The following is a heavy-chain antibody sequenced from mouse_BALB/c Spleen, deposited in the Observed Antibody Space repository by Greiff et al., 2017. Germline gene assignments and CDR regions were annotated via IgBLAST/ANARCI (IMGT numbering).Heavy chain of an antibody. D-gene: IGHD2-3*01. Sequence: EVQGVESGGGLVKPGGSLKLSCAASGFTFSGYAMSWVRQTPEKRLEWVASISSGGSTYYPDSVKGRFTISRDNARNILYLQMSSLRSEDTAMYYCARGGDGYSLYYFDYWGQGTTLTVSS. CDR1: GFTFSGYA. V-gene: IGHV5-6-5*01. CDR2: ISSGGST. J-gene: IGHJ2*01. CDR3: ARGGDGYSLYYFDY.